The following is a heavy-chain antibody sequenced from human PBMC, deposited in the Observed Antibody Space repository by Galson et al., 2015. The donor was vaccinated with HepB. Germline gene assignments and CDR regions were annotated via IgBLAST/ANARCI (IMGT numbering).Heavy chain of an antibody. CDR2: ISSNGDST. Sequence: SLRLSCAASGFAFDTHAMSWVRQAPGRGLEWISGISSNGDSTFYADSVKGRFTVSRDNSNNMLYLQMNSLRAEDAGLYFCAKGYGLFDSWGQGTLVAVSS. J-gene: IGHJ5*01. CDR1: GFAFDTHA. V-gene: IGHV3-23*01. CDR3: AKGYGLFDS. D-gene: IGHD5-18*01.